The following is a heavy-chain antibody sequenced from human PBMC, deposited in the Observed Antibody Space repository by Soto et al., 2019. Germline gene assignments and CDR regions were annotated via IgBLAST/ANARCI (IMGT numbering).Heavy chain of an antibody. CDR1: EFTFSSYA. CDR2: ISDSGAAT. D-gene: IGHD6-19*01. Sequence: EVRLLESGGGLVQPGGSLRLSCVVSEFTFSSYAMSWVRQAPGKGLEWVSVISDSGAATYYADSVKGRITISRDSSKNTLYLHMNSLRAEDTAVYYCAKLSSSGWYGHIDYWGQGTLVTVSS. V-gene: IGHV3-23*01. J-gene: IGHJ4*02. CDR3: AKLSSSGWYGHIDY.